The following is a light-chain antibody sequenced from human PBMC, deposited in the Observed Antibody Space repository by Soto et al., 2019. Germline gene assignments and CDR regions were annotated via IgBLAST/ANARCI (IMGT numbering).Light chain of an antibody. CDR3: CSYAGRYTYV. J-gene: IGLJ1*01. CDR1: SSDVGGYNY. CDR2: DVS. V-gene: IGLV2-11*01. Sequence: QSALTQPRSVSGSPGQSVTISCTGTSSDVGGYNYVSWYQQHPGKAPKLMIYDVSKWPSGVPDRFSGSKSGNTASLTISGLRAEDEADYYCCSYAGRYTYVFGTGTKVTVL.